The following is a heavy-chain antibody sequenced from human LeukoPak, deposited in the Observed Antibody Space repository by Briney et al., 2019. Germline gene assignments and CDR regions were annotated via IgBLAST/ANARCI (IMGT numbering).Heavy chain of an antibody. D-gene: IGHD3-22*01. CDR1: GFTFSSYA. V-gene: IGHV3-23*01. CDR3: AKVRDTGGYWHQAFDY. CDR2: ISGRGGST. J-gene: IGHJ4*02. Sequence: GGALRLSCAASGFTFSSYAMSWVRQAPWKGLEWVSGISGRGGSTYYADSVKGRFTISRDSSKNTLCLQLNSLRAEDTAVYYCAKVRDTGGYWHQAFDYWGQGTLVTVSS.